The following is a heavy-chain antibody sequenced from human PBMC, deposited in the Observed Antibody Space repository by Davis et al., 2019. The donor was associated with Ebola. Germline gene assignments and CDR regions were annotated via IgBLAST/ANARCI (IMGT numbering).Heavy chain of an antibody. CDR2: ISYDGSNK. J-gene: IGHJ6*02. Sequence: GESLKISCAASGFTFSSYGMHWVRQAPGKGLEWVAVISYDGSNKYYADSVKGRFTISRDNSKNTLYLQMNSLRAEDTAVYYCARDLMVLSGGGGMDVWGQGTTVTVSS. CDR1: GFTFSSYG. D-gene: IGHD4/OR15-4a*01. CDR3: ARDLMVLSGGGGMDV. V-gene: IGHV3-30*03.